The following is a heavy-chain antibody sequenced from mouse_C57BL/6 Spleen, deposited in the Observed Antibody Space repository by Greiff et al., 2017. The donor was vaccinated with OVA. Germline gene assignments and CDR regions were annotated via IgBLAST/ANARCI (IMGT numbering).Heavy chain of an antibody. J-gene: IGHJ4*01. CDR3: AREPRGYAMDY. V-gene: IGHV3-6*01. CDR1: GYSITSGYY. CDR2: ISYDGSN. Sequence: DVKLQESGPGLVKPSQSLSLTCSVTGYSITSGYYWNWIRQFPGNKLEWMGYISYDGSNNYNPSLKNRISITRDTSKNQFFLKLSSVTTEDTATYYCAREPRGYAMDYWGQGTSVTVSS.